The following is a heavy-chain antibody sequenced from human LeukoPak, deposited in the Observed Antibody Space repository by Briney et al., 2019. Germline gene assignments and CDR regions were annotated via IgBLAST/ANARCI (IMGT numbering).Heavy chain of an antibody. J-gene: IGHJ3*02. V-gene: IGHV3-21*01. Sequence: PGGSLRLSCAVSGFTFSSYSMNWVRQAPGKGLEWVSSISSSSSYIYYADSVKGRFTISRDNAKNSLYLQMNSLRAEDTAVYYCARDESPWYAFDIWGQGTMVTVSS. D-gene: IGHD2-8*02. CDR3: ARDESPWYAFDI. CDR2: ISSSSSYI. CDR1: GFTFSSYS.